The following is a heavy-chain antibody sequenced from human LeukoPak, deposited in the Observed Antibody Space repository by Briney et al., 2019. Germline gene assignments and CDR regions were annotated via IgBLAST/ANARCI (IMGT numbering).Heavy chain of an antibody. CDR3: ARLKGSAAAGTG. V-gene: IGHV1-2*02. CDR2: INPNNGGT. D-gene: IGHD6-13*01. Sequence: GASVKVSCKASGYTFTGYYMHWVRQAPGQGLEWMGWINPNNGGTNYAQKFQGRVTMTRDTSISTAYMELSRLRSDDTAVYYCARLKGSAAAGTGWGQGTLVTVSS. CDR1: GYTFTGYY. J-gene: IGHJ4*02.